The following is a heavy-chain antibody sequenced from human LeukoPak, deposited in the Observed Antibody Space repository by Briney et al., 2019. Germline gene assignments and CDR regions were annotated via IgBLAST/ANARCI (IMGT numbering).Heavy chain of an antibody. J-gene: IGHJ5*02. Sequence: SETLSLTCTVSGGSITTYYWSWIRQPPGKGLEWIGHIFTSGSTNYNPSLKSRVTISVDTSKNQFSLKLSSVTAADTAVYYCARLKYSSSGGWFDPWGQGTLVTVSS. CDR2: IFTSGST. CDR3: ARLKYSSSGGWFDP. D-gene: IGHD6-19*01. V-gene: IGHV4-4*09. CDR1: GGSITTYY.